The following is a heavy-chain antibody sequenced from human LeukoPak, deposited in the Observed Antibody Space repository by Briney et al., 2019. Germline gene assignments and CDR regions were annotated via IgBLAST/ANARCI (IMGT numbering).Heavy chain of an antibody. CDR3: ARDNNYYDSSGSDY. D-gene: IGHD3-22*01. CDR1: GFTVSSTY. J-gene: IGHJ4*02. V-gene: IGHV3-66*02. CDR2: IYSGGST. Sequence: GGSLRLSCAASGFTVSSTYMSWVRQAPGKGLEPASVIYSGGSTYYADSVEGRFTISRDNSKNSLYLQMNSLRAEDTAVYYCARDNNYYDSSGSDYWGQGTLVTVSS.